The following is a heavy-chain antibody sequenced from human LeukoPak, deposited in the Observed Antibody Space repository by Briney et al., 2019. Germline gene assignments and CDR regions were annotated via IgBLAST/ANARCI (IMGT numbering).Heavy chain of an antibody. CDR3: ARGGVYCSSVSCSVDY. CDR1: GFTFGDYA. J-gene: IGHJ4*02. D-gene: IGHD2-2*01. Sequence: GGSLRLSCTASGFTFGDYAMSWFRQAPGKGLEWVGFIRSKPYGGTTENAASVKGRFTISRDDSKSIAYLQMNSLKTEDTAVYYCARGGVYCSSVSCSVDYWGQGILVTVSS. V-gene: IGHV3-49*03. CDR2: IRSKPYGGTT.